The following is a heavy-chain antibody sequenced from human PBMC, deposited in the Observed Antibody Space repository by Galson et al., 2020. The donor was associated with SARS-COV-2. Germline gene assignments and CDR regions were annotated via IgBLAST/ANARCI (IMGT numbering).Heavy chain of an antibody. CDR1: GYTFTNYG. D-gene: IGHD6-13*01. CDR2: ISAYNGNT. V-gene: IGHV1-18*03. Sequence: ASVKVSCKASGYTFTNYGISWVRQAPGQGLEWMGWISAYNGNTNYAQNLQGRVTMTTDTSTSTAYMELRSLTSDDMAVYYCARAHYKSSTWYGDYWGQGTLVTVSS. CDR3: ARAHYKSSTWYGDY. J-gene: IGHJ4*02.